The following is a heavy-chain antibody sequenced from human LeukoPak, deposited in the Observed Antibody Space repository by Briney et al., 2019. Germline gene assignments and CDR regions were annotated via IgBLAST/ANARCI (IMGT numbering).Heavy chain of an antibody. CDR1: GGSISSGGYY. CDR3: ARGGDGSSWHL. V-gene: IGHV4-31*03. J-gene: IGHJ5*02. CDR2: IYYSGST. Sequence: PSETLSLTCTVSGGSISSGGYYWSWIRQHPGKGLEWIGYIYYSGSTYYNPSLKSRVTISVDTSKNQSSLKLSSVTAADTAVYYCARGGDGSSWHLWGQGTLVTVSS. D-gene: IGHD6-13*01.